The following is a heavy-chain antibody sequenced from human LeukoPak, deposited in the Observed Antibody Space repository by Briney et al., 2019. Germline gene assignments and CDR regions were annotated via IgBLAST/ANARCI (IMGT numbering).Heavy chain of an antibody. CDR1: GYTFISFG. D-gene: IGHD6-19*01. Sequence: ASVKVSCKTSGYTFISFGISWVRQAPGQGLEWMGWISSFNGITKSTQRLQGRVTLTTNASTSTAYMELRSLTSDDTAMYYCARDLHSSATDLYSSAWTGAFDVWGQGTMVTVSS. CDR3: ARDLHSSATDLYSSAWTGAFDV. CDR2: ISSFNGIT. J-gene: IGHJ3*01. V-gene: IGHV1-18*01.